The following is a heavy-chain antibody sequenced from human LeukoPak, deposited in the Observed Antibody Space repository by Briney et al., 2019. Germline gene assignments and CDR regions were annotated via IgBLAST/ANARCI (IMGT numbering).Heavy chain of an antibody. J-gene: IGHJ3*02. D-gene: IGHD2-21*01. CDR1: AFTFSNHW. Sequence: GGSLRLSCAASAFTFSNHWMHWVRQAPGKGLVWASDISSDGSRTFYADSVKGRFIISRDNAKITVYLQMNSLRAEDTAVYYCVRDGMVIPYAFDIWGQGTMVTASS. V-gene: IGHV3-74*01. CDR3: VRDGMVIPYAFDI. CDR2: ISSDGSRT.